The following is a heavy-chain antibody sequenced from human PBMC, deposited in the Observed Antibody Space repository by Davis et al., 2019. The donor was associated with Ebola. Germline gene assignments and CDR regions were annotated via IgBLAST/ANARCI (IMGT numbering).Heavy chain of an antibody. V-gene: IGHV3-7*03. CDR1: GFTFSNAW. CDR3: AREALGWLVDY. J-gene: IGHJ4*02. D-gene: IGHD5-12*01. CDR2: IKQDGSEK. Sequence: GESLKISCAASGFTFSNAWMSWVRQAPGKGLEWVANIKQDGSEKYYVDSVKGRFTISRDNAKNSLYLQMNSLRAEDTAVYYCAREALGWLVDYWGQGTLVTVSS.